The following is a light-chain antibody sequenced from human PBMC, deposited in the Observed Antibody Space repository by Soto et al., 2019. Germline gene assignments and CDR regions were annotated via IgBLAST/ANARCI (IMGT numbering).Light chain of an antibody. CDR1: SGHSSYI. V-gene: IGLV4-60*02. J-gene: IGLJ3*02. CDR2: LESSGSY. CDR3: ETWDSNTWV. Sequence: QLVLTQSSSASASLGSSVKLTCTLSSGHSSYIIAWHQQQPGKAPRYLMELESSGSYNKGSGVPDRFSGSSSGSDRFLTISTLQFEDEADYYCETWDSNTWVFGGGTKLTVL.